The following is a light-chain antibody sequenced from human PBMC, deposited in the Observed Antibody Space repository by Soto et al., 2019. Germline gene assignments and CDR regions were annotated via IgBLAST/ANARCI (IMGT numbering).Light chain of an antibody. V-gene: IGLV2-8*01. CDR1: SSDVGGYNY. J-gene: IGLJ1*01. CDR3: SSYAGSNSYV. CDR2: DVT. Sequence: QSVLTQPPSASGSPGQSVTISCTGTSSDVGGYNYVSWYQQHPGKAPKLMIYDVTKRPSGVPDCFSGSKSGNTASLTVSGLQAEDEADYYCSSYAGSNSYVFGTGTKVTV.